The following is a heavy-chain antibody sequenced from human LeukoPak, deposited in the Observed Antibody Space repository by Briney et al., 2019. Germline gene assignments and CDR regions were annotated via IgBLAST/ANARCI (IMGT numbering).Heavy chain of an antibody. CDR1: LFTFSIYA. CDR3: AKSGSGSYGYYFDY. J-gene: IGHJ4*02. Sequence: GGSLRLSCAASLFTFSIYAMSSVRHAPGKGLEWVSSISASGGSTYDAVSVKGRFTISRDISKNTLYLQMNSLRAEDTAVYYCAKSGSGSYGYYFDYWGQGTLVTVSS. CDR2: ISASGGST. D-gene: IGHD6-19*01. V-gene: IGHV3-23*01.